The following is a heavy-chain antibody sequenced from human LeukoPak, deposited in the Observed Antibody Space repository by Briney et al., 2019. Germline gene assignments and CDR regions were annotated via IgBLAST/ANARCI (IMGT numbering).Heavy chain of an antibody. V-gene: IGHV3-48*02. CDR1: GFTFSGYS. Sequence: GGSLRLSCAASGFTFSGYSMNWVRQAPGKGLEWVSYISSSSSTIYYADSVKGRFTISRDNAKNSLYLQMNSLRDEDTAVYYCARELRFPQRAYYFDYWGQGILVTVSS. CDR2: ISSSSSTI. D-gene: IGHD3-3*01. J-gene: IGHJ4*02. CDR3: ARELRFPQRAYYFDY.